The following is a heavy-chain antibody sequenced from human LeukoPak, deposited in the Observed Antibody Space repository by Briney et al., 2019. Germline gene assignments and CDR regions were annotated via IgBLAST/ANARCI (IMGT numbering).Heavy chain of an antibody. Sequence: ASVNVSCKASGYTFTGYYMHWVRQATGQGLEWMGWINPNRGGTNYPQKFQGRVTMTRDTSISTAYKELSRLRSDDTAVYYCARPAITMVRGANAFDIWGQGTMVTVSS. J-gene: IGHJ3*02. CDR2: INPNRGGT. V-gene: IGHV1-2*02. CDR3: ARPAITMVRGANAFDI. D-gene: IGHD3-10*01. CDR1: GYTFTGYY.